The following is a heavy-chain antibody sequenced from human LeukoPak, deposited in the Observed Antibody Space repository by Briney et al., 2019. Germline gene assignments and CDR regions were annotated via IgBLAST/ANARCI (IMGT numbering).Heavy chain of an antibody. V-gene: IGHV3-13*04. J-gene: IGHJ6*02. D-gene: IGHD1-1*01. CDR1: EFTFNAYD. CDR2: IGRAGDT. CDR3: AKRGGFLRDYYYYGMDV. Sequence: GGSLRLSCAATEFTFNAYDMHWVRHAAGKGLEWVSYIGRAGDTYYAGSVKGRFTIPRDNSKNSLFLQMNSLRTEDTALYFCAKRGGFLRDYYYYGMDVWGQGTTVTVSS.